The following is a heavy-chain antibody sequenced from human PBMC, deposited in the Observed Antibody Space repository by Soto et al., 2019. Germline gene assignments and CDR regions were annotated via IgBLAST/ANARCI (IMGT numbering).Heavy chain of an antibody. Sequence: ASVKVSCKASGYTFTGYYMHWVRQAPGQGLEWMGWINPNSGGTNYAQNFRGRVTMTRDTSISTAYMELSRLRSDDTAVYYCARDPITMIRGVIPPFDYWGQGTLVTVSS. CDR3: ARDPITMIRGVIPPFDY. D-gene: IGHD3-10*01. CDR2: INPNSGGT. CDR1: GYTFTGYY. V-gene: IGHV1-2*02. J-gene: IGHJ4*02.